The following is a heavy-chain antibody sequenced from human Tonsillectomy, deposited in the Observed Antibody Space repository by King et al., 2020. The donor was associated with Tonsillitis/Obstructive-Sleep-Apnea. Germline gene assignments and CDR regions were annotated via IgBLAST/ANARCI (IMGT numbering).Heavy chain of an antibody. CDR3: ARGRGYCSSTSCLDWFDP. Sequence: QLVQSGAEVKKPGSSVKVSCKASGGTFSSYTINWVRQAPGQGLEWIGGIIPIFGTANYAQKFQGRVTITADESTSTAYMELSSLRSEDTAVYYCARGRGYCSSTSCLDWFDPWGQGTLVTVSS. CDR2: IIPIFGTA. V-gene: IGHV1-69*01. CDR1: GGTFSSYT. J-gene: IGHJ5*02. D-gene: IGHD2-2*01.